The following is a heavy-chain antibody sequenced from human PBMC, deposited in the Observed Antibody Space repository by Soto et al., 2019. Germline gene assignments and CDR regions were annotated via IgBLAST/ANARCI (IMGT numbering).Heavy chain of an antibody. CDR2: INYDGSST. D-gene: IGHD6-13*01. Sequence: GGSLRLSCAASGFTFSSYWMHWVRQAPGKGLVWVSRINYDGSSTSYADSVKGRFIISRDDAKNTLYLQMNSLRGEDTAVYYCARGSSWATDYWGQGILVTVS. CDR1: GFTFSSYW. J-gene: IGHJ4*02. V-gene: IGHV3-74*01. CDR3: ARGSSWATDY.